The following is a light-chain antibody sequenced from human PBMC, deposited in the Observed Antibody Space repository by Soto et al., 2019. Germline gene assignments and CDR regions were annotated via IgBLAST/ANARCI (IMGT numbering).Light chain of an antibody. Sequence: DIQMTQYPPFLYASVGDIVTITCRASQSISVWLAWYQQKPGKAPNLLIYQASRLESGVPSRFSGSGSGTEFTLTISSLQPDDFATYYCQQHQTYSTFGQGTKVDI. CDR2: QAS. J-gene: IGKJ1*01. CDR1: QSISVW. CDR3: QQHQTYST. V-gene: IGKV1-5*03.